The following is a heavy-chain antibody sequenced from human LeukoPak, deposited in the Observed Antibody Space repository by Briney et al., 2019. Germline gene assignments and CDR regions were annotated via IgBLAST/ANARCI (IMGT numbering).Heavy chain of an antibody. Sequence: GGSLRLSCAASGFTFSSYAMSWSRQAPGKGLEWVSGIIGSGHNTYNADSVRGRFTVSRDNSKNTLYLQMNSLRVEDTAVYYCAKYNDVKGYHFYSYMDVWGKGTTVTVSS. V-gene: IGHV3-23*01. J-gene: IGHJ6*03. CDR3: AKYNDVKGYHFYSYMDV. CDR1: GFTFSSYA. CDR2: IIGSGHNT. D-gene: IGHD3-22*01.